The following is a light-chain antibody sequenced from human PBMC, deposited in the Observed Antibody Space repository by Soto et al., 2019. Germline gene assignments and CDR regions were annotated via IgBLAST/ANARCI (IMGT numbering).Light chain of an antibody. CDR1: QSVTNY. CDR2: EAS. Sequence: EIVLTHSPATLSLSPGDRATLSFGTSQSVTNYFAWYQLTPGQPPRLLIYEASNRATGIPARFSGSGSETDFTLTISRLEPEDFAVYYCQQCSNWPLTFGGGTKVDI. CDR3: QQCSNWPLT. V-gene: IGKV3-11*01. J-gene: IGKJ4*01.